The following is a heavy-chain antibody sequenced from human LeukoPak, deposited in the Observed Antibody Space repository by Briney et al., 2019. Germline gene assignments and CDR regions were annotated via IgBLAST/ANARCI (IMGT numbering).Heavy chain of an antibody. CDR1: GYTFTGYY. D-gene: IGHD4-17*01. J-gene: IGHJ6*02. V-gene: IGHV1-2*02. CDR3: ARDIYGDYAGMDV. CDR2: INPNSGGT. Sequence: VKVSCKASGYTFTGYYMHWVRQAPGQGLEWTGWINPNSGGTNYAQKFQGRVTMTRDTSISTAYMELSRLGSDDTAVYYCARDIYGDYAGMDVWGQGTTVTVSS.